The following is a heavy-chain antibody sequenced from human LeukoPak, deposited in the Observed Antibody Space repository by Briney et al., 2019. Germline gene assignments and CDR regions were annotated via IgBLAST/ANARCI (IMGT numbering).Heavy chain of an antibody. CDR3: AREGGYDILTGYQDY. CDR1: GYIFTTYF. V-gene: IGHV1-2*02. CDR2: INPNNGDT. J-gene: IGHJ4*02. D-gene: IGHD3-9*01. Sequence: ASVKVSCKASGYIFTTYFIHWVRQAPGQGLEWMGWINPNNGDTNYVQKFQGRVTMTRDTSTSTAYMELTRLRSDDTAVYYCAREGGYDILTGYQDYWGQGTLVTVSS.